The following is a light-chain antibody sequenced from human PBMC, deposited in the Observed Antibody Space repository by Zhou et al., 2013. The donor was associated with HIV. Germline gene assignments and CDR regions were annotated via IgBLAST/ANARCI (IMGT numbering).Light chain of an antibody. J-gene: IGKJ2*01. CDR2: GAS. V-gene: IGKV3-15*01. CDR1: QSVSSN. CDR3: QQAHSFPYT. Sequence: EIVMTQSPATLSVSPGERATLSCRASQSVSSNLAWYQQKPGQAPRLLIYGASTRATGIPARFSGSGSGTEFTLTISSMQSEDFATYYCQQAHSFPYTFGQGTKLETK.